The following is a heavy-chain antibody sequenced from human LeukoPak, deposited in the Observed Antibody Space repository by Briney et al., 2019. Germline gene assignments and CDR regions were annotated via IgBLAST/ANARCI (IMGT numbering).Heavy chain of an antibody. CDR1: GFTFSSYA. V-gene: IGHV3-30-3*01. Sequence: GRSLRLSCAASGFTFSSYAMHWVRQAPGKGLEWVAVISYDGSNKYYADSVKGRFTISRDNSKNTLYLQMNSLRAEDTAVYYCARDRRGSYYDSSGDLDYWGQGTLVTVSS. CDR2: ISYDGSNK. D-gene: IGHD3-22*01. J-gene: IGHJ4*02. CDR3: ARDRRGSYYDSSGDLDY.